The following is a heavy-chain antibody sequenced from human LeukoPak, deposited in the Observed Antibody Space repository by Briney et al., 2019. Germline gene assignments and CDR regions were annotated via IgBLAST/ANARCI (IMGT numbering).Heavy chain of an antibody. Sequence: KASQTLSLTCTVSGGSISSGGYYWSWLRQHPGKGLEWIGYIYYSGSTYYNPSLKSRVTISVDTSKNQFSLKLSSVTAADTAVYYCARSPYGSGSYDWKRKHNWFDPWGQGTLVTVSS. CDR1: GGSISSGGYY. CDR2: IYYSGST. CDR3: ARSPYGSGSYDWKRKHNWFDP. J-gene: IGHJ5*02. D-gene: IGHD3-10*01. V-gene: IGHV4-31*03.